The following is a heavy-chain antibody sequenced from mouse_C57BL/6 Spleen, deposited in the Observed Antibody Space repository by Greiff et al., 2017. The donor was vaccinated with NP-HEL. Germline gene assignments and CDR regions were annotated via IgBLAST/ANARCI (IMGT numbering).Heavy chain of an antibody. J-gene: IGHJ4*01. CDR1: GYTFTNYW. Sequence: VQLQQPGAELVRPGSSVKLSCKASGYTFTNYWMDWVKQRPGQGLEWIGNIYPSDSETHYNQKFKDKATLTVDKCSSTAYMQLISLTSEDSAVYYCARRDYGSGWGDYWGQGTLVTVSS. CDR3: ARRDYGSGWGDY. D-gene: IGHD1-1*01. V-gene: IGHV1-61*01. CDR2: IYPSDSET.